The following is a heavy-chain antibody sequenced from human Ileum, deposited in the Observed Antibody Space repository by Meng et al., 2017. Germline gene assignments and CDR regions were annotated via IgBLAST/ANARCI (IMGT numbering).Heavy chain of an antibody. V-gene: IGHV4-61*01. D-gene: IGHD7-27*01. J-gene: IGHJ4*02. CDR3: ARDHWGSLDY. CDR1: GASVTNSHYQ. Sequence: QVRLRGPGPELAMTTDTLSLICTVSGASVTNSHYQWGWIRQPPGKGLEWIGYASTNYNPSLKSRLTISLDTSKNQVSLKLTSVTAADTAVYYCARDHWGSLDYWGQGILVTVSS. CDR2: AST.